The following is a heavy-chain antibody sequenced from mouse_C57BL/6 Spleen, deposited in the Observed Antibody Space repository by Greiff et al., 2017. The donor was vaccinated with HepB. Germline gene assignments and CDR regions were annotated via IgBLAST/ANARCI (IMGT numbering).Heavy chain of an antibody. V-gene: IGHV7-1*01. CDR1: GFTFSDFY. CDR3: ARDAWGESYFDY. Sequence: EVQVVESGGGLVQSGRSLRLSCATSGFTFSDFYMEWVRQAPGKGLEWIAASRNKANDYTTEYSASVKGRFIVSRYTSQSILYIQMNALRAEDTAIYYCARDAWGESYFDYWGQGTTLTVSS. CDR2: SRNKANDYTT. J-gene: IGHJ2*01.